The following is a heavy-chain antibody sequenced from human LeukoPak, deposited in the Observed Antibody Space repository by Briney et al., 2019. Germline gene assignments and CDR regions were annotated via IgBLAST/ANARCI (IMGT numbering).Heavy chain of an antibody. D-gene: IGHD2-2*01. V-gene: IGHV4-34*01. CDR3: ARVLTCSTTSCYHLDY. CDR2: ITHRGST. Sequence: SETLSLTCAVYGEPFSDYYWSWIRQPPGKGLGWIGEITHRGSTNYNPSLKRRVTISRDTSKNQLFLKLSSVTAADTALYYCARVLTCSTTSCYHLDYWGQGTLVTVSS. J-gene: IGHJ4*02. CDR1: GEPFSDYY.